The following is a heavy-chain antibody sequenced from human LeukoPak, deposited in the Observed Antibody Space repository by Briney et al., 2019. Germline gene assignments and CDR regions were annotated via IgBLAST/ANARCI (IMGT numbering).Heavy chain of an antibody. CDR1: GFTFSGYW. D-gene: IGHD4-17*01. Sequence: GGSLRLSCAASGFTFSGYWMSWVRQAPGKGLEWVANIKQDESDKYYVDSVKGRFTISRDNAKNSLYLQMNSLRAEDTAVYYCARRADYGDYHDYWGQGTLVTVSS. CDR3: ARRADYGDYHDY. CDR2: IKQDESDK. J-gene: IGHJ4*02. V-gene: IGHV3-7*01.